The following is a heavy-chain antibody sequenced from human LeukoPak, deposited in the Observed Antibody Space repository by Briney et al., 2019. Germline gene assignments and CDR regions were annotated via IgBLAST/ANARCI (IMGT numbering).Heavy chain of an antibody. D-gene: IGHD4-11*01. CDR3: ARETTVITSAPYYYYYYMDV. CDR1: RGTFSSYA. J-gene: IGHJ6*03. Sequence: SVKVSCKASRGTFSSYAISWVRQAPGQGLEWMGRVIPIFGTANYAQKFQGRVTITTDESTSTAYMELSSLRSEDTAVYYCARETTVITSAPYYYYYYMDVWGKGTTVTVSS. CDR2: VIPIFGTA. V-gene: IGHV1-69*05.